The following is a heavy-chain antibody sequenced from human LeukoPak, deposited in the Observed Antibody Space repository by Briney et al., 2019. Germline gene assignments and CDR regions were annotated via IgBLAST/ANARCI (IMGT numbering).Heavy chain of an antibody. CDR3: ARGYYDILTGYKGIDY. CDR2: IYYSGST. D-gene: IGHD3-9*01. CDR1: GGSISSSSYY. V-gene: IGHV4-39*01. Sequence: SETLSLTCTVSGGSISSSSYYWGWIRQPPGKGLEWIVSIYYSGSTYYNPSLKSRVTISVDTSKNQFSLKLSSVTAADTAVYYCARGYYDILTGYKGIDYWGQGTLVTVSS. J-gene: IGHJ4*02.